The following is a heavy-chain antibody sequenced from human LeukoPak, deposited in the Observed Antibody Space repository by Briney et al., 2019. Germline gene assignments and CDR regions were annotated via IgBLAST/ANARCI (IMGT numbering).Heavy chain of an antibody. D-gene: IGHD6-19*01. CDR3: ARGHSSGWYVNFDY. CDR1: GGSISSYY. V-gene: IGHV4-59*01. J-gene: IGHJ4*02. Sequence: SETLSLTCTVSGGSISSYYWSWIRQPPGKGLEWIGYIYYSGSTNYNPSLKSRVTISLDTSTNQFSLKLSSVTAADTAVYYCARGHSSGWYVNFDYWGQGTLVTVSS. CDR2: IYYSGST.